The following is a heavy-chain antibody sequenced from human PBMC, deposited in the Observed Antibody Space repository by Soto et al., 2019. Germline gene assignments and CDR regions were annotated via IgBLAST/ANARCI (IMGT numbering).Heavy chain of an antibody. Sequence: PGGSLRLSCAASGFTFSIYSMNWVRQAPGKGLEWVSYIMPGSSHIFYADSVKGRFTISRDNAKNSLYLQMNSLRAEDTAVYYCASLNAIAAAGSWVHTWFDPWGQGTLVTVSS. CDR2: IMPGSSHI. CDR1: GFTFSIYS. J-gene: IGHJ5*02. CDR3: ASLNAIAAAGSWVHTWFDP. D-gene: IGHD6-13*01. V-gene: IGHV3-21*05.